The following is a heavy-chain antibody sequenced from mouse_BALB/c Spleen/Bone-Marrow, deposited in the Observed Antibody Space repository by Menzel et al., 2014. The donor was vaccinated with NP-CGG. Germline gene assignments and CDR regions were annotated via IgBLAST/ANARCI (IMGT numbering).Heavy chain of an antibody. J-gene: IGHJ4*01. CDR1: GFTFTDYY. Sequence: DVQLVESGGGLVQPGGSLRLSCTTSGFTFTDYYMSWVRQPPGKALEWLAFIRNKAYGYTTEYSASVRGRFTISRDNSQSILYLQMNTLRAEDSATYYCARFPMDYWGQGTSVTV. CDR3: ARFPMDY. CDR2: IRNKAYGYTT. V-gene: IGHV7-3*02.